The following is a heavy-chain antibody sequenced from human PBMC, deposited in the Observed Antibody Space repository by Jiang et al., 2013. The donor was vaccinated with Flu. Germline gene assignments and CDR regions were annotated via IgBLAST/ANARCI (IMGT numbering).Heavy chain of an antibody. CDR2: IIPILGIA. V-gene: IGHV1-69*04. J-gene: IGHJ4*02. CDR3: AMTYDSSDYYYGEFDY. CDR1: GGTFSSYA. D-gene: IGHD3-22*01. Sequence: SGAEVKKPGSSVKVSCKASGGTFSSYAISWVRQAPGQGLEWMGRIIPILGIANYAQKFQGRVTITADKSTSTAYMELSSLRSEDTAVYYCAMTYDSSDYYYGEFDYWGQGTLVTVSS.